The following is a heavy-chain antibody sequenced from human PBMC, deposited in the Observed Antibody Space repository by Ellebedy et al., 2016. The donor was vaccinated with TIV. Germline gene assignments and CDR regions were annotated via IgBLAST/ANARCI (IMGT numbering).Heavy chain of an antibody. D-gene: IGHD3-16*01. CDR3: AKKGGQLLEFGDYLDD. J-gene: IGHJ4*02. V-gene: IGHV4-30-2*01. Sequence: SETLSLTXTVSGGSVSSGGFSWTWIRQPPGKGLEWIGYIYHSGSSYYNPSLTSRVTISVDRSKNQFSLMLSSVTALDTAVYYCAKKGGQLLEFGDYLDDWGQGLLVTVSS. CDR2: IYHSGSS. CDR1: GGSVSSGGFS.